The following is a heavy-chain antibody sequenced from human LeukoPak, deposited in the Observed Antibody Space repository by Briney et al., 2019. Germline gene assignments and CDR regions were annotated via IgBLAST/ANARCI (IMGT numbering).Heavy chain of an antibody. D-gene: IGHD3-16*01. J-gene: IGHJ3*02. CDR1: GGSLSSYY. CDR3: ARDMMVAFDI. V-gene: IGHV4-59*01. Sequence: PSETLSLTCTVSGGSLSSYYWSWIRQPPGKGLEWIGYIYYSGSTNYNPSLKSRVTISVDTSKNQFSLKLSSVTAADAAVYYCARDMMVAFDIWGQGTMVTVSS. CDR2: IYYSGST.